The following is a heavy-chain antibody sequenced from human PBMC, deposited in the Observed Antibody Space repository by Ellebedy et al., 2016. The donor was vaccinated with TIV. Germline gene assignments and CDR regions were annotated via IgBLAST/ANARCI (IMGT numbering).Heavy chain of an antibody. J-gene: IGHJ4*02. Sequence: PGGSLRLSCAASGFTFSNYWMSWVRQAPGKGLEWVANIKQDGSEKNFLDSVKGRFTISRDNAKNSLYLQMDSLRAEETAVYYCARDSMVRGLVGVPDFWGQGNLVTVSS. CDR2: IKQDGSEK. V-gene: IGHV3-7*01. D-gene: IGHD3-10*01. CDR3: ARDSMVRGLVGVPDF. CDR1: GFTFSNYW.